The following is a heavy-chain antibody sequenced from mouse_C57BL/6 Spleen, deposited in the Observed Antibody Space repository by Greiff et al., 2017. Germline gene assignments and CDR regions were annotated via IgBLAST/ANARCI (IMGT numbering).Heavy chain of an antibody. CDR1: GYTFTSYW. V-gene: IGHV1-7*01. D-gene: IGHD1-1*01. J-gene: IGHJ1*03. CDR3: ARWGYGSSYDWYFDV. Sequence: VQLQQSGAELAKPGASVKLSCKASGYTFTSYWMHWVKQRPGQGLEWIGYINPSSGYTKYNQKFKDKATLTADKSSRTAYMQLSSLTYEDSAVYYCARWGYGSSYDWYFDVWGTGTTVTVSS. CDR2: INPSSGYT.